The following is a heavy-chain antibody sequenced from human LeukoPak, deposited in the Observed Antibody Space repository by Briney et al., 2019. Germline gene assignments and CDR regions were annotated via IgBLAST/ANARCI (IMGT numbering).Heavy chain of an antibody. V-gene: IGHV4-4*07. CDR3: ASYRIGPYGGYAAFDY. J-gene: IGHJ4*02. Sequence: SETLSLTCTVSGGSISSYYWSWIRQPAGKGLEWIGHIYTSGSTNYNPSLKSRVTMSVDTSKNQFSLKLSSLTAADTAVYYCASYRIGPYGGYAAFDYWGQGTLVTVSS. CDR2: IYTSGST. CDR1: GGSISSYY. D-gene: IGHD5-12*01.